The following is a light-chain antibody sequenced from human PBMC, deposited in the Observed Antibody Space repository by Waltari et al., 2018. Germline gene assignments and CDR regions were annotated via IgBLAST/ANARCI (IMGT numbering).Light chain of an antibody. CDR3: QQYNTYPLT. CDR2: QES. Sequence: DIQMTQSPSTLSAYVGDRVTITCRASERISRRLAWYQQKPGVGPILLLTQESSLEDGVPXXFSGSGFETEFSLSISSLQPEDFTTYYCQQYNTYPLTFGQGTKVEIK. CDR1: ERISRR. V-gene: IGKV1-5*03. J-gene: IGKJ1*01.